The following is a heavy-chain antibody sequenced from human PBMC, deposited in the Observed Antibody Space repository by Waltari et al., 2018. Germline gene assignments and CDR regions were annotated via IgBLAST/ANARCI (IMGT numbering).Heavy chain of an antibody. D-gene: IGHD3-22*01. Sequence: QVQLVQSGAEVKKPGSSVKVSCKASGGTFSSYAISWVRQAPGQGLEWMGGDIPIFGTANYAQKFQGRGTITTDESTSTAYMELSSLRSEDTAVYYCATGYYYDSSDPLGWFDPWGQGTLVTVSS. CDR2: DIPIFGTA. CDR1: GGTFSSYA. J-gene: IGHJ5*02. V-gene: IGHV1-69*05. CDR3: ATGYYYDSSDPLGWFDP.